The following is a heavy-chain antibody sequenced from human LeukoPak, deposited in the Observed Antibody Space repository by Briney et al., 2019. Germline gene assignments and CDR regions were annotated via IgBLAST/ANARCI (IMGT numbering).Heavy chain of an antibody. CDR1: GFTFDDYA. D-gene: IGHD5-18*01. CDR3: AKGSRGGGYSYGDNFDY. J-gene: IGHJ4*02. Sequence: PGRSLRLSCAASGFTFDDYAMHWVRQAPGKGLGWVSGISWNSGSIGYADSVKGRFTISRDNAKNSLYLQMNSLRAGDTALYYCAKGSRGGGYSYGDNFDYWGQGTLVTVSS. CDR2: ISWNSGSI. V-gene: IGHV3-9*01.